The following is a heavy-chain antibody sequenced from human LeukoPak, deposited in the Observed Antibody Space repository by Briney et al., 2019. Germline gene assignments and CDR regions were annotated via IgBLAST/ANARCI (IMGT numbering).Heavy chain of an antibody. Sequence: GGSLRLSCAASGFTFSSYGMHWVRQAPGKGLEWVAVIWYDGSNKYYADSVKGRFTISRDNSKNTLYLQMNSLRAEDTAVYYCARAGGGNGDYCFDYWGQGTLVTVSS. CDR1: GFTFSSYG. V-gene: IGHV3-33*01. CDR2: IWYDGSNK. J-gene: IGHJ4*02. CDR3: ARAGGGNGDYCFDY. D-gene: IGHD4-23*01.